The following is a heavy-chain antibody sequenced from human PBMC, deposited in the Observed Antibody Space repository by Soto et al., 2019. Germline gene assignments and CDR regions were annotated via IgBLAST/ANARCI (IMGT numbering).Heavy chain of an antibody. J-gene: IGHJ3*02. CDR2: ISGSGIST. D-gene: IGHD2-2*01. V-gene: IGHV3-23*01. CDR1: GFTFSNYA. CDR3: SKDPIIGPGIAFDI. Sequence: GGSLRISCAASGFTFSNYAMSWVRQAPGKGLEWVSAISGSGISTYYADSVKGRFTISRDNSRNTLYLQMNSLGAEDTAMYYCSKDPIIGPGIAFDIWGQGTMVTVSS.